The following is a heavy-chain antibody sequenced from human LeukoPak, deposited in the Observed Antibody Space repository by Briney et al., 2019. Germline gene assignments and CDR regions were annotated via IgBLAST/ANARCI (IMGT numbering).Heavy chain of an antibody. CDR3: ATLAASAPRYFDY. D-gene: IGHD6-25*01. CDR1: GYSISRFYY. V-gene: IGHV4-38-2*01. CDR2: IYHSGST. J-gene: IGHJ4*02. Sequence: SETLSLTCAVSGYSISRFYYWGWIRQPPGKGLEWIASIYHSGSTYYNPSLKSRITISVDTSKYQFSLKLTSVTAADAAVYYCATLAASAPRYFDYWGQGILVTVSS.